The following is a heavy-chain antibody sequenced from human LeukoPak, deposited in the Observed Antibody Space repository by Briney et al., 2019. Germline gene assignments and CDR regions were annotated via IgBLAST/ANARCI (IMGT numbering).Heavy chain of an antibody. Sequence: SVKVSCKASGGTFSSYAISWVRQAPGQGLEWMGGIIPIFGTANYAQKFQGRVTITADESTSTAYMELSSLRSEDTAVYYCARDSNPQGSSVMGGYNLWGQGTLVTVSS. CDR3: ARDSNPQGSSVMGGYNL. J-gene: IGHJ5*02. V-gene: IGHV1-69*13. CDR1: GGTFSSYA. CDR2: IIPIFGTA. D-gene: IGHD5-12*01.